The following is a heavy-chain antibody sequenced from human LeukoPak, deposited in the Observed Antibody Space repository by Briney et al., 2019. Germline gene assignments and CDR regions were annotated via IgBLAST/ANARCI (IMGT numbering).Heavy chain of an antibody. Sequence: EINHSGSTNYNPSLKSRVTISVDTSKNQFSLKLSSVTAADTAVYYCARGARGIFPYYYDSSGYYWYYWGQGTLVTVSS. V-gene: IGHV4-34*01. CDR3: ARGARGIFPYYYDSSGYYWYY. CDR2: INHSGST. J-gene: IGHJ4*02. D-gene: IGHD3-22*01.